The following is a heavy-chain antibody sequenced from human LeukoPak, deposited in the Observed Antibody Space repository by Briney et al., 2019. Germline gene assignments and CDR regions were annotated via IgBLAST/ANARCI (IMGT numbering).Heavy chain of an antibody. Sequence: SETLSLTCTVSGGFIRTSTYYWGWIRQPPEKGLEWIGSIYYTGSTYDHPSLKSRVTISVDTSKNQVSLKLSSVTAADTAVYYCARLLYDSRGYYYFDYWGQGTLVTVSS. D-gene: IGHD3-22*01. J-gene: IGHJ4*02. CDR3: ARLLYDSRGYYYFDY. CDR2: IYYTGST. CDR1: GGFIRTSTYY. V-gene: IGHV4-39*01.